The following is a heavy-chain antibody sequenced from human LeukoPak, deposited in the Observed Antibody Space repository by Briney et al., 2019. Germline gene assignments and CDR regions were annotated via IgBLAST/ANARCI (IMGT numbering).Heavy chain of an antibody. CDR1: GGSISSTSYY. D-gene: IGHD4-17*01. V-gene: IGHV4-39*07. Sequence: SETLSLTCIVSGGSISSTSYYWGWLRQSPGKGLEWIGSFYYSGSIFDNRSLGSRVTISIDMSKNQFLLKLTSVTAADTAVYYCASGTTMTNFAYWGQGTLVTVSS. CDR2: FYYSGSI. CDR3: ASGTTMTNFAY. J-gene: IGHJ4*02.